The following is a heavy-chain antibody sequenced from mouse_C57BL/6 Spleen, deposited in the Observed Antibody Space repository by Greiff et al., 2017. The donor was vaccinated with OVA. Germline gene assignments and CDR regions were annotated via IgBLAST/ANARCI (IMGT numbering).Heavy chain of an antibody. V-gene: IGHV1-55*01. Sequence: QVQLQQPGAELVKPGASVKMSCKASGYTFTSYWITWVKQRPGQGLEWIGDIYPGSGSTNYNEKFKSKATLTVDTSSSTAYMQLRSLTSDDSAVYYCARWRSYAMDYWGQGTSVTVSS. J-gene: IGHJ4*01. CDR1: GYTFTSYW. CDR2: IYPGSGST. CDR3: ARWRSYAMDY.